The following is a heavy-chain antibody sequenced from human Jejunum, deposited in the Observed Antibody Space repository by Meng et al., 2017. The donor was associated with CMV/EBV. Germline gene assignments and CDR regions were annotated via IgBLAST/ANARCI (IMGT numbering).Heavy chain of an antibody. J-gene: IGHJ4*02. V-gene: IGHV3-49*02. Sequence: MSWGRQAAGKGLEWVGLIRRKALGGTTEYVAPVEGRFTISRDDSKSIVYLHIPSLKLPYTAVYYSLTDDFWRCHPGPGGERPDYWGQGTLVTVSS. CDR3: LTDDFWRCHPGPGGERPDY. CDR2: IRRKALGGTT. D-gene: IGHD3-3*01.